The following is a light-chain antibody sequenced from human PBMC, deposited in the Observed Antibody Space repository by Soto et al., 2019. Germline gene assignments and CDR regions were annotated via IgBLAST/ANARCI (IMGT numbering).Light chain of an antibody. CDR3: QTWGTGIQV. CDR2: LNSDDSH. Sequence: QPVLTQSPSASASLGASVKLTCTLSSGHSSYAIAWHQQQPEKGPRYLMKLNSDDSHSKGDGIPDRFSGSSSGAERYLTISRLQSEAEADYDCQTWGTGIQVFGGGTKLTVL. J-gene: IGLJ3*02. CDR1: SGHSSYA. V-gene: IGLV4-69*01.